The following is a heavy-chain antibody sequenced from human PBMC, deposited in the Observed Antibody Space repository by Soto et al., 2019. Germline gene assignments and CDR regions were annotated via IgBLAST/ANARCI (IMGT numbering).Heavy chain of an antibody. V-gene: IGHV4-59*12. J-gene: IGHJ4*02. CDR1: GGSISSYY. CDR3: TRGLFSGSSYSGSWYYFDS. CDR2: IYYSGSS. Sequence: SETLSLTCTVSGGSISSYYWSWIRQPPGKGLEWIGYIYYSGSSIYNPSLKNRVTISTMSNNKFSLELSSVTAADTAVYYCTRGLFSGSSYSGSWYYFDSWGQGTMVTVSS. D-gene: IGHD1-26*01.